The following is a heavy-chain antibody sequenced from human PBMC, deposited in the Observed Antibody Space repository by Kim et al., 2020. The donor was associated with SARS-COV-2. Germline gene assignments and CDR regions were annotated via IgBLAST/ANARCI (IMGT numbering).Heavy chain of an antibody. Sequence: SVKGRFTISRDNSKNTLYLQMNSLRAEDTAVYYCARDGGYYGSGTDLGDYWGQGTLVTVSS. D-gene: IGHD3-10*01. CDR3: ARDGGYYGSGTDLGDY. V-gene: IGHV3-53*01. J-gene: IGHJ4*02.